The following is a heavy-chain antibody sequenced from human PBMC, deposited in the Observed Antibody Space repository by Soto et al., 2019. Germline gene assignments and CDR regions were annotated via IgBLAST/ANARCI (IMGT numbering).Heavy chain of an antibody. D-gene: IGHD3-10*01. Sequence: QVQLVQSGAEVKKPGASVKVSCKASGYTFTIYGFSWVRQAPGQGLEWMGWISAYNGNTNYAQKVQGRVTMTTDTSTSTAYMELRSLRSDDTAVYYCAKDNRPIWFGEYGYWGQGTLVTVSS. CDR1: GYTFTIYG. CDR2: ISAYNGNT. V-gene: IGHV1-18*01. CDR3: AKDNRPIWFGEYGY. J-gene: IGHJ4*02.